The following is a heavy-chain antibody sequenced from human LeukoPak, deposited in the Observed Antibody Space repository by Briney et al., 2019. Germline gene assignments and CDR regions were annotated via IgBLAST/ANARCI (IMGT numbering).Heavy chain of an antibody. Sequence: SVKVSCKASGGTFSSYAISWVRQAPGQGLEWMGGIIPIFGTANYAQKFQGRVTITTDESTSTAYMELSSLRSEDTAVYYCARERKGGYGDYYYYMDVWGKGTTVTVSS. D-gene: IGHD6-25*01. CDR1: GGTFSSYA. V-gene: IGHV1-69*05. CDR2: IIPIFGTA. J-gene: IGHJ6*03. CDR3: ARERKGGYGDYYYYMDV.